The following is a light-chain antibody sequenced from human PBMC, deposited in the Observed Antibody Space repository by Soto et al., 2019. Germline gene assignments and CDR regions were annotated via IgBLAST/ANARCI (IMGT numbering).Light chain of an antibody. CDR1: QSVSSTY. CDR2: GAS. J-gene: IGKJ4*01. CDR3: QQYSSSPPLT. Sequence: EIVLTQSPGTVSLSPGERATLSCRASQSVSSTYFAWYQQKPGQSPRLLIYGASSRATGIPDRFSGSGSGTDFTLTISRLEPEDFAVYYCQQYSSSPPLTFGGGTKV. V-gene: IGKV3-20*01.